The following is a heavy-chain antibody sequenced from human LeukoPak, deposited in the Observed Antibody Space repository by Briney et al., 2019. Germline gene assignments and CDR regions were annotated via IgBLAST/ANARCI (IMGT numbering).Heavy chain of an antibody. J-gene: IGHJ4*02. Sequence: PGGSLRLSCAASGFTFSDYYMSWIRQAPGKGLEWVSYISSSGSTIYYTDSVKGRFTISRDNAKNSLYLQMNSLRAEDTAVYYCARVRSVTIAIRYWGQGTLVTVSS. D-gene: IGHD3-3*01. CDR3: ARVRSVTIAIRY. V-gene: IGHV3-11*01. CDR1: GFTFSDYY. CDR2: ISSSGSTI.